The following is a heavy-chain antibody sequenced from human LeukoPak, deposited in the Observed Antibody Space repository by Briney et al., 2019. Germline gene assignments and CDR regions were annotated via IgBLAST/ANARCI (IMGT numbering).Heavy chain of an antibody. Sequence: SETLSLTCTVSGGSISSYYWSWIRQPAGKGLEWIGRIYTSGSTNYNPSLKSRVTISVDKSKNQFSLKLSSVTAADTAVYYCARSRPGSSWYPYHFDYWGQGTLVTVSS. D-gene: IGHD6-13*01. CDR1: GGSISSYY. CDR3: ARSRPGSSWYPYHFDY. CDR2: IYTSGST. V-gene: IGHV4-4*07. J-gene: IGHJ4*02.